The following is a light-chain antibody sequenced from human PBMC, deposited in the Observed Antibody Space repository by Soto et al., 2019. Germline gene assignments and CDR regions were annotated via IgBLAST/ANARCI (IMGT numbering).Light chain of an antibody. CDR1: SSNIGAGYD. J-gene: IGLJ2*01. CDR2: GNI. Sequence: QSVLTQPPSVSGAPGQRLALSCAGTSSNIGAGYDVHWYQHLPGTAPKLLIFGNINRPAGVPDRFSGSKSGTSASLAISGLQAADEGYYYCQTYDTGVSGSIFGGGTKLTVL. V-gene: IGLV1-40*01. CDR3: QTYDTGVSGSI.